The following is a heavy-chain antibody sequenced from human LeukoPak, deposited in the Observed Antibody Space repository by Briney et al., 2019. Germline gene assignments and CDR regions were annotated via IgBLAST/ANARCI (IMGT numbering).Heavy chain of an antibody. J-gene: IGHJ4*02. CDR3: AKSATRSGSSNFDY. V-gene: IGHV3-30*18. CDR1: GFTFSSYG. D-gene: IGHD1-26*01. CDR2: ISYDGSNK. Sequence: GGSLRLSCAASGFTFSSYGMHWVRQAPGKGLEWVAVISYDGSNKYYADSVKGRFTISRDNSKNTLYLQMNSLRAEDTAVYYCAKSATRSGSSNFDYRGQGTLVTVSS.